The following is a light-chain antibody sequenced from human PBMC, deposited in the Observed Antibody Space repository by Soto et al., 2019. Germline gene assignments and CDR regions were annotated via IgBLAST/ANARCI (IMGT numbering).Light chain of an antibody. CDR1: QSVSSN. CDR2: GAS. V-gene: IGKV3-15*01. Sequence: EIVMTQSPATLSVSPGERATLSCRASQSVSSNLAWYQQKPGQAPRILIYGASTRATGIPARFSGSGSGTEVTLTISSLQSEDFSVYYCQQYNNWPPYTFGQGTKLEIK. CDR3: QQYNNWPPYT. J-gene: IGKJ2*01.